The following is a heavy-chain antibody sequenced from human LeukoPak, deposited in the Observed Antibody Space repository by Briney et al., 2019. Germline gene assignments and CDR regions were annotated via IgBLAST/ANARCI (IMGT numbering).Heavy chain of an antibody. CDR1: GFPLSSYS. CDR2: INIDSITV. Sequence: GGSLRLSCAASGFPLSSYSINWVRQAPGKGLEWVSYINIDSITVNYADSVKGRFTISRDNAKNSLYLQMNSLRAGDTGVYYCTKLAVASADSWGQGTLVTVSS. V-gene: IGHV3-48*01. CDR3: TKLAVASADS. J-gene: IGHJ4*02. D-gene: IGHD6-19*01.